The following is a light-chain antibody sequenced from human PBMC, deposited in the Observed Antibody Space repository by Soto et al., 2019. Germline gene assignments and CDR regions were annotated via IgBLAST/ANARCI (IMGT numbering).Light chain of an antibody. V-gene: IGLV2-8*01. CDR2: EVT. CDR1: SSDVGGYNF. CDR3: SSFAGTNSFV. Sequence: QSALTQPPSASGSPGQSVIISCTGTSSDVGGYNFVSWFQQHPGKAPKLMIYEVTKRPSGVPDRFSGSKYDTTASLTVSGLQAEDEADYYCSSFAGTNSFVFGTGTKVTVL. J-gene: IGLJ1*01.